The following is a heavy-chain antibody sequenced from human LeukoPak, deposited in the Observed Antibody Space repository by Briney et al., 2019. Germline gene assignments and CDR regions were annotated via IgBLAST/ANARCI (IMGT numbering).Heavy chain of an antibody. CDR1: GFIFSGYD. CDR2: ITTSSSTI. Sequence: GGSLRLSCATSGFIFSGYDMNWVRQAPGKGLEWLSFITTSSSTIYYADSVRGRFTISRDNAKKSLYLQMNSLRAEDTAVYYCARATWDSSGYYYDYWGQGTLVTVSS. J-gene: IGHJ4*02. D-gene: IGHD3-22*01. CDR3: ARATWDSSGYYYDY. V-gene: IGHV3-48*04.